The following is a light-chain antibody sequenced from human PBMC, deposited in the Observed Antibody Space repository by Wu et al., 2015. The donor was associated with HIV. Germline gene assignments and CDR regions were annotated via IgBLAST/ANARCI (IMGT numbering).Light chain of an antibody. Sequence: EIVMTQSPATLSVSPGERATLSCRASQSVSANLAWYQQKPGQAPRLLIYGASTRATGIPARFSGSGSETEFTLTISSLQSEDFAVYFCQQYDNWPPQYSFGQGTKLE. CDR2: GAS. J-gene: IGKJ2*03. V-gene: IGKV3-15*01. CDR1: QSVSAN. CDR3: QQYDNWPPQYS.